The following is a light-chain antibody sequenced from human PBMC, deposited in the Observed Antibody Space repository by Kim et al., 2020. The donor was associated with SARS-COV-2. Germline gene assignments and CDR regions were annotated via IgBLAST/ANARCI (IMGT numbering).Light chain of an antibody. CDR3: QQYYSYPPWT. Sequence: AIRITQSPSSLSASTGDRVTITCRASQGISSYLAWYQQKPGKAPKLLIYAASTLQSGDPSRFSGSGSGTDFTLTISCLQSEDFATYYCQQYYSYPPWTFGQGTKVDIK. V-gene: IGKV1-8*01. CDR1: QGISSY. J-gene: IGKJ1*01. CDR2: AAS.